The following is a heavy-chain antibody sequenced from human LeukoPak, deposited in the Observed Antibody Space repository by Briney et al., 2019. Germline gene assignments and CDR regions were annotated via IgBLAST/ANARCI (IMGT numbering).Heavy chain of an antibody. CDR2: IYYSGST. CDR1: GGSISCYY. Sequence: ASETLSLTCTVSGGSISCYYWSWIRQPPGKGLEWIGYIYYSGSTNYNPSLKSRVTISVDTSKNQFSLKLSSVTAADTAVYYCANLREGYCGGDCYYSYFDYWGQGTLVTVSS. J-gene: IGHJ4*02. CDR3: ANLREGYCGGDCYYSYFDY. D-gene: IGHD2-21*02. V-gene: IGHV4-59*01.